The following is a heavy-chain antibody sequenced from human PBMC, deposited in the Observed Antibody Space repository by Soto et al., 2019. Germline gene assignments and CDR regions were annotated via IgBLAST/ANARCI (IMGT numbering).Heavy chain of an antibody. D-gene: IGHD1-26*01. Sequence: PWGSLILSCAASVFTFESFGMSWVRQAPGKGLEWISSISGSGFKKYYADSVKGRFTISRDNSKSTVYLELNNLSAEDTAVYHCAKNQGVELVPLDTVDWFDPWGQGSVVTVSS. V-gene: IGHV3-23*01. CDR1: VFTFESFG. J-gene: IGHJ5*02. CDR3: AKNQGVELVPLDTVDWFDP. CDR2: ISGSGFKK.